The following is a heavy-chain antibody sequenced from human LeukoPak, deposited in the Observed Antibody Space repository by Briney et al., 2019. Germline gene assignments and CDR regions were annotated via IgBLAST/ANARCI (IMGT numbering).Heavy chain of an antibody. D-gene: IGHD3-10*01. CDR2: TRYDGSDK. J-gene: IGHJ4*02. V-gene: IGHV3-30*02. Sequence: GGSLRLSCAASGFTFSSCGMHWVRQAPGKGLEWVTFTRYDGSDKYYADSVRGRITISRDNSKNTLYLQMNSLRAEDTALYYCAKDLRGLIAGIENWGQGTLVTVSS. CDR1: GFTFSSCG. CDR3: AKDLRGLIAGIEN.